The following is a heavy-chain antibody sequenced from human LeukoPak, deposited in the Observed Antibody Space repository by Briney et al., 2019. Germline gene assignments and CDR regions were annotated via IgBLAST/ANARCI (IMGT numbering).Heavy chain of an antibody. CDR2: IRSDGSDT. Sequence: GGSLRLSCAASGFSFSDTWMHWVRQAPGKGLVWVSRIRSDGSDTRYADSVKGRFTISRDNAKNTLYLQMNSLRAEDTAVYYCAREGDILTGYQDYWGQGTLVTVSS. CDR3: AREGDILTGYQDY. J-gene: IGHJ4*02. D-gene: IGHD3-9*01. CDR1: GFSFSDTW. V-gene: IGHV3-74*01.